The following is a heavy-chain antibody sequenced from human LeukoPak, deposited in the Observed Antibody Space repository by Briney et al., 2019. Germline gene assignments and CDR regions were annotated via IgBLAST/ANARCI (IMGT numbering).Heavy chain of an antibody. Sequence: SETLSLTCTVSGGSISNFYWSWIRQPAGKGLEWIGRIYSSGNTNYNPSLKSRVTISLDTSKNQFSLNLSSVTAADTAVYYCAGGYYDFWSGFANWFDPWGQGTLVTVSS. CDR3: AGGYYDFWSGFANWFDP. CDR1: GGSISNFY. CDR2: IYSSGNT. J-gene: IGHJ5*02. D-gene: IGHD3-3*01. V-gene: IGHV4-4*07.